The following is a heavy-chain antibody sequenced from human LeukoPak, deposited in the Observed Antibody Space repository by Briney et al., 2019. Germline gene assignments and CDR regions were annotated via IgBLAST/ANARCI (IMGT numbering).Heavy chain of an antibody. CDR2: IWYDGSNK. Sequence: GGSLRLSCAASGFTFSSYGMHWVRQAPGKGLEWVAVIWYDGSNKYYADSVKGQFTISRDNSKNTLYLQMNSLRAEDTAVYYCARSPPNCSGGSCYLYDYWGQGTLVTVSS. CDR1: GFTFSSYG. J-gene: IGHJ4*02. D-gene: IGHD2-15*01. CDR3: ARSPPNCSGGSCYLYDY. V-gene: IGHV3-33*01.